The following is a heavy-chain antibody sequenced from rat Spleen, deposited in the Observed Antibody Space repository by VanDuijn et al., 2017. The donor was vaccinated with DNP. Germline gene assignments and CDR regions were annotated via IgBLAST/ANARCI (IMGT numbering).Heavy chain of an antibody. Sequence: EVQLQESGPGLVKPSQSLSLTCSVTGYSITSIYWVWVRKFPGNKLEYIGHISFSGGTNYNPSLNSQISITRDTSKNQFFLHLNSVTPEDTATYYCARWVWYFDYWGQGVMVTVSS. J-gene: IGHJ2*01. CDR2: ISFSGGT. V-gene: IGHV3-1*01. CDR1: GYSITSIY. CDR3: ARWVWYFDY.